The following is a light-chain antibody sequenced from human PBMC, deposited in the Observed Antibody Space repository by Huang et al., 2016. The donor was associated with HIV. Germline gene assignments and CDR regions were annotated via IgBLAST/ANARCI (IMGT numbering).Light chain of an antibody. CDR3: QQLNTYPVT. CDR2: AAS. J-gene: IGKJ4*01. V-gene: IGKV1-9*01. Sequence: IQLTQSPSSLSASIGDRVTITCRASQGISSYLDWYQQKPGKAPKLLIYAASTLQSGVPSMFSGSGSGTDFTLIISSLQPEDFATYYCQQLNTYPVTFGGGTKVEIK. CDR1: QGISSY.